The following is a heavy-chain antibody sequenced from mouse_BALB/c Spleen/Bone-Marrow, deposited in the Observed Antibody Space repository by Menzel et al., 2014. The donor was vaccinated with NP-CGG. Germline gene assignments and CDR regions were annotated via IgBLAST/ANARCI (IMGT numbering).Heavy chain of an antibody. J-gene: IGHJ2*01. CDR1: GFTFTDYY. D-gene: IGHD2-3*01. Sequence: DVHLVESGGGLVQPGGSLRLSCETSGFTFTDYYMNWVRQPPGKALEWLGFIRNKANGYTTEYSASVKGRFTISRDNSQSILYLQMNTLRAEDSATYYCARYDVYYYFDYWGQGTTLTVSS. CDR3: ARYDVYYYFDY. V-gene: IGHV7-3*02. CDR2: IRNKANGYTT.